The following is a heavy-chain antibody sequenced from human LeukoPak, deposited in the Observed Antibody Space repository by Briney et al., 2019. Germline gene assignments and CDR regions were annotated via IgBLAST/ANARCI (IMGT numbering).Heavy chain of an antibody. CDR1: GFTFSSYS. J-gene: IGHJ4*02. CDR3: ARGYLYCSGGSCYSSHYFDY. Sequence: GSLRLSCAASGFTFSSYSMNWVRQAPGKGLEWIGEINHSGSTNYNPSLKSRVTISVDTSKNQFSLKLSSVTAADTAVYYCARGYLYCSGGSCYSSHYFDYWGQGTLVTVSS. D-gene: IGHD2-15*01. V-gene: IGHV4-34*01. CDR2: INHSGST.